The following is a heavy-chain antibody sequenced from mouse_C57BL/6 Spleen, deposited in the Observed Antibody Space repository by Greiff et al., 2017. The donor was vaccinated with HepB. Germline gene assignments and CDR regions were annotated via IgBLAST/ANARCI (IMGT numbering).Heavy chain of an antibody. Sequence: VKLQQPGAELVKPGASVKMSCKASGYTFTSYWITWVKQRPGQGLEWIGDIYPGSGSTNYNGKFKSKATLTVDTSSSTAYMQLSSLTSEDSAVYYCARTGSYAMDYWGQGTSVTVSS. CDR3: ARTGSYAMDY. D-gene: IGHD4-1*01. CDR2: IYPGSGST. CDR1: GYTFTSYW. V-gene: IGHV1-55*01. J-gene: IGHJ4*01.